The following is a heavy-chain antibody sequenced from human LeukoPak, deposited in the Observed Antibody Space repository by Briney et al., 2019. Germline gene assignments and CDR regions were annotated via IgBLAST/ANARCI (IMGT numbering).Heavy chain of an antibody. D-gene: IGHD4-17*01. CDR2: IWYDGTNK. CDR1: GFTFSAYG. V-gene: IGHV3-33*06. J-gene: IGHJ5*02. Sequence: GRSLRLSCAASGFTFSAYGMHWVRHAPGKGLEWVAIIWYDGTNKYYTDSVKGRFTIPRDNSKNTLYLQMNSLRAEDTAVYYCAKKAGNDHGDQNWFDPWGQGTLVTVSS. CDR3: AKKAGNDHGDQNWFDP.